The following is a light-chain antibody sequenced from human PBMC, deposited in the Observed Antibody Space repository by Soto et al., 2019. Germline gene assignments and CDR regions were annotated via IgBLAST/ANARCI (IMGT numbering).Light chain of an antibody. J-gene: IGKJ1*01. CDR3: QQYYSTPRT. V-gene: IGKV4-1*01. CDR2: WAS. Sequence: DIVMTQSPDSLAVSLGERATINCKSSQSVLYRSNNKNYLAWYQQKPGQSPKLLIYWASTRESGVPDRFSGSGSGTDFTLTISSLQAEDVAVYYCQQYYSTPRTFGHGTKVDIK. CDR1: QSVLYRSNNKNY.